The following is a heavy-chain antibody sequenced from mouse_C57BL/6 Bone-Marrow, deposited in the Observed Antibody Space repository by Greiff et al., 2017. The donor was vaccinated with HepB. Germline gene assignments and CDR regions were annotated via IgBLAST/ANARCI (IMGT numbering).Heavy chain of an antibody. Sequence: QVQLQQSGAELVRPGTSVKMSCKASGYTFTNYWIGWAKQRPGHGLEWIGDIYPGGGYTNYNEKFKGKATLTADTSSSTAYMQFSSLTSEDSAIYYCARGATTVVERSYAMDYWGQGTSVTVSS. J-gene: IGHJ4*01. CDR2: IYPGGGYT. V-gene: IGHV1-63*01. CDR3: ARGATTVVERSYAMDY. CDR1: GYTFTNYW. D-gene: IGHD1-1*01.